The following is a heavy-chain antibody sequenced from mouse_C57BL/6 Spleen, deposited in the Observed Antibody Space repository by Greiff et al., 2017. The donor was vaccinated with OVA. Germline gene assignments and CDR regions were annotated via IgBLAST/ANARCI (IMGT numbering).Heavy chain of an antibody. Sequence: QVQLKESGAELVRPGASVKLSCKASGYTFTDYYINWVKQRPGQGLEWIARIYPGSGNTYYNEKFKGKATLTAEKSSSTAYMQLSSLTSEDSAVYFCARSRSPYAMDYWGQGTSVTVSS. V-gene: IGHV1-76*01. CDR3: ARSRSPYAMDY. J-gene: IGHJ4*01. CDR2: IYPGSGNT. CDR1: GYTFTDYY.